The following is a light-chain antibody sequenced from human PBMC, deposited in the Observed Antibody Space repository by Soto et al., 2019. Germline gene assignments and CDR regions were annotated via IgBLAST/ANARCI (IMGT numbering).Light chain of an antibody. CDR1: QSVSSN. V-gene: IGKV3-15*01. J-gene: IGKJ1*01. CDR3: QQYNNWPLA. CDR2: GAS. Sequence: EIVMTQSPATLSVSPGERATLSCRASQSVSSNLAWYQQKPGQAPRLLIYGASTRATGITARFSGSGSGTEFTLTISSLQSEDFEVYYCQQYNNWPLAVGQGTKVEIK.